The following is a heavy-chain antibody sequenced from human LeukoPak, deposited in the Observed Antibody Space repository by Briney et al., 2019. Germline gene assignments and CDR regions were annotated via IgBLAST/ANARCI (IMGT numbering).Heavy chain of an antibody. Sequence: PSETLSLTCTVSGGSISSYYWGWIRQPPGKGLEWIGSIYYSGSTYYNPSLKSRVTISVDTSKNQFSLKLSSVTAADTAVYYCARRPTYYYGSGSYNYWGQGTLVTVSS. CDR1: GGSISSYY. CDR3: ARRPTYYYGSGSYNY. D-gene: IGHD3-10*01. CDR2: IYYSGST. J-gene: IGHJ4*02. V-gene: IGHV4-39*01.